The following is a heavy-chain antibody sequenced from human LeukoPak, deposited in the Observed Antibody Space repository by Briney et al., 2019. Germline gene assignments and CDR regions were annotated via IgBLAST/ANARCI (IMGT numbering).Heavy chain of an antibody. CDR1: GFTFSSYG. Sequence: PGGSLRLSCAASGFTFSSYGVHWVRQAPGKGLEWVAVISYDGSNKYYADSVKGRFTISRDNSKNTLYLQMNSLRAEDTAVYYCAREGGPYRPLDYSGQGTLVTVS. CDR3: AREGGPYRPLDY. V-gene: IGHV3-30*03. CDR2: ISYDGSNK. D-gene: IGHD3-16*01. J-gene: IGHJ4*02.